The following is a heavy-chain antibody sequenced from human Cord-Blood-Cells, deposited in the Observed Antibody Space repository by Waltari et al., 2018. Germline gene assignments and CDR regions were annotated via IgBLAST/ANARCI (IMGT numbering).Heavy chain of an antibody. CDR3: ARAPRESSSSGLAFDI. D-gene: IGHD6-6*01. Sequence: QVQLQESGPGLVKPSETLSLPCPVSGYYISRGYSWGWIRQPPGKGLEWIGSIYHSGSTYYNPSLKSRVTISVDTSKNQLSRKLSSVTAAETAVYYCARAPRESSSSGLAFDIWGQGTMVTVSS. CDR1: GYYISRGYS. CDR2: IYHSGST. V-gene: IGHV4-38-2*02. J-gene: IGHJ3*02.